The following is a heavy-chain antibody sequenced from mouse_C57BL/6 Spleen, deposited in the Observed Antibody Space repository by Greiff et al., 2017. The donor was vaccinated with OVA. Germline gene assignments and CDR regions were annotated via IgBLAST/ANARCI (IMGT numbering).Heavy chain of an antibody. D-gene: IGHD2-4*01. CDR2: INYDGSST. Sequence: EVKVVESEGGLVQPGSSMKLSCTASGFTFSDYYMAWVRQVPEKGLEWVANINYDGSSTYYLDSLKSRFIISRDNAKNILYLQMSSLKSEDTATYYCAREYDYDDAMDYWGQGTSVTVSS. CDR3: AREYDYDDAMDY. V-gene: IGHV5-16*01. CDR1: GFTFSDYY. J-gene: IGHJ4*01.